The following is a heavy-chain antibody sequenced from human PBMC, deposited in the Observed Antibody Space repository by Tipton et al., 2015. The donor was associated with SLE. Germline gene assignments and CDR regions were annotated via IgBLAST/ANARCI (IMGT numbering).Heavy chain of an antibody. CDR3: ARLHGYSYGLNWFDP. V-gene: IGHV4-39*07. CDR2: IYYTGTTT. CDR1: GGSVSSSSQY. J-gene: IGHJ5*02. D-gene: IGHD5-18*01. Sequence: TLSLTCTVSGGSVSSSSQYWAWIRQPPGKGLAWIGSIYYTGTTTYYNSFLKSRVTMSVDTSKNQFSLRLTSVIAADTAVYYCARLHGYSYGLNWFDPWGQGTLISVSS.